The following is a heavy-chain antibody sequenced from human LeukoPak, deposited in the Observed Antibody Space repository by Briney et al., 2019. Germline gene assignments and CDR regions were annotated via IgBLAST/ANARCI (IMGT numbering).Heavy chain of an antibody. CDR2: INWGSNHI. Sequence: PGGSLRLSCAASGFTLRSYSMSWVRQAPGKGLEWVSSINWGSNHIYYADAVQGRFTISRDNAKNSLYLQMNSPRAEDTAIYYCARDNSGWSRDYWGQGTLVTVSS. CDR3: ARDNSGWSRDY. CDR1: GFTLRSYS. J-gene: IGHJ4*02. V-gene: IGHV3-21*06. D-gene: IGHD6-19*01.